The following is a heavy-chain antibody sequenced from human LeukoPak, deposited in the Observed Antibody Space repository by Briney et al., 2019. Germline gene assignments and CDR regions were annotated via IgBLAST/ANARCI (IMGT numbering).Heavy chain of an antibody. V-gene: IGHV3-23*01. D-gene: IGHD3-22*01. CDR1: GFTFSTYG. CDR3: AKDPYNSSGRFDY. J-gene: IGHJ4*02. CDR2: ISGSGGTT. Sequence: PGGSLRLSCTASGFTFSTYGMSWVRQAPGKGLEWVSGISGSGGTTYHADSVKGRFTISRDNSKNTLHLQMNSLRAEDTALYYCAKDPYNSSGRFDYWGQGTLVTVSS.